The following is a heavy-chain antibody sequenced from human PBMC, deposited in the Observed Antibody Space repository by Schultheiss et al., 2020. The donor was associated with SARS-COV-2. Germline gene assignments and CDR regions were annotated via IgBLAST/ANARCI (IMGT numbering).Heavy chain of an antibody. V-gene: IGHV3-9*01. CDR3: ARGWVLFDY. J-gene: IGHJ4*02. Sequence: SLKISCAASGFTFDDYAMHWVRQAPGKGLEWVSGISWNSGSIGYADSVKGRFTISRDNAKNSLYLQMNSLRAEDTAVYYCARGWVLFDYWGQGTLVTVSS. D-gene: IGHD5-24*01. CDR2: ISWNSGSI. CDR1: GFTFDDYA.